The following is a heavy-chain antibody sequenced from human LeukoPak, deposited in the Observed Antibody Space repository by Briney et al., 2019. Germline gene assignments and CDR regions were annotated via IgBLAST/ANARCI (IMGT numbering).Heavy chain of an antibody. J-gene: IGHJ4*02. CDR2: IKDDGSEK. Sequence: GWSLRLSCVGSGFTFSSCWMTWVRQGPGKGLEWVANIKDDGSEKYSVASVKGRFTISRDNAKNLLYLQMSSLRAEDTAVYYCARARIDYWGQGTLVTVSS. CDR1: GFTFSSCW. D-gene: IGHD1-14*01. V-gene: IGHV3-7*04. CDR3: ARARIDY.